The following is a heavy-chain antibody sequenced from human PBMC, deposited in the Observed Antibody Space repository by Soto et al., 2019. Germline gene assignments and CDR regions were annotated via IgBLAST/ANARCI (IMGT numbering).Heavy chain of an antibody. CDR3: AKDLSRGPDAFDI. Sequence: GGSLRLSCAASGFTFSDHYMGWVRQAPGKGLEWVGRSRNKANSYSTEYAASVKGRFTISRDDSMNALFLQMNSLRTEDTAVYYCAKDLSRGPDAFDIWGQGTMVTVSS. V-gene: IGHV3-72*01. CDR1: GFTFSDHY. D-gene: IGHD3-10*01. J-gene: IGHJ3*02. CDR2: SRNKANSYST.